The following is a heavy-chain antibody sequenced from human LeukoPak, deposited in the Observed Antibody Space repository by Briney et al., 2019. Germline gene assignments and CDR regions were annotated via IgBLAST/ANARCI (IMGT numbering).Heavy chain of an antibody. D-gene: IGHD5-18*01. CDR1: EFTFSSYW. J-gene: IGHJ4*02. CDR3: ARGGAAMAYY. Sequence: GGSLRLSCSASEFTFSSYWMHWVRQAPGKGLVRVSRINSDGSSTSYADSVKGRFTISRDNAKNTLYLQMNSLRAEDTAVYYCARGGAAMAYYWGQGTLVTVSS. V-gene: IGHV3-74*01. CDR2: INSDGSST.